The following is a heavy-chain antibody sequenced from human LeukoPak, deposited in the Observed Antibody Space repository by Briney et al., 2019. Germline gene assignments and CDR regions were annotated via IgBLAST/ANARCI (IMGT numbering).Heavy chain of an antibody. V-gene: IGHV3-7*01. CDR2: IKQDGSEK. J-gene: IGHJ4*02. Sequence: PGGSLRLSCAASGFTFSSYWMSWVPQAPGKGREWVANIKQDGSEKYYVDSVKGRFTISRDNAKNSLYLQMNSLRAEDTAVYYCARALRFGYSGYDFHYWGQGTLVTVSS. CDR1: GFTFSSYW. CDR3: ARALRFGYSGYDFHY. D-gene: IGHD5-12*01.